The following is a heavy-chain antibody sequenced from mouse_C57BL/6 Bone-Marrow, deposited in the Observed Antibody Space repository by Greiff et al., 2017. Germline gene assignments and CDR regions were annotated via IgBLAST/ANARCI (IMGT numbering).Heavy chain of an antibody. CDR3: ARGGTAQASFAY. D-gene: IGHD3-2*02. V-gene: IGHV1-81*01. CDR1: GYTFTSYG. Sequence: QVQLKESGAELARPGASVKLSCKASGYTFTSYGISWVKQRPGQGLEWIGEIYPRSGNTYYNEKFKGKATLTADKSSSTAYMELRSLTSEDSAVYVCARGGTAQASFAYWGQGTLVTVAA. J-gene: IGHJ3*01. CDR2: IYPRSGNT.